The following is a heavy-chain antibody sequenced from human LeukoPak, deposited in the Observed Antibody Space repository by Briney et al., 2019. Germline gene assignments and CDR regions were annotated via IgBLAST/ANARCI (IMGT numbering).Heavy chain of an antibody. Sequence: GGSLRLSCEASGFTFSSYSVSWVRQAPGKGPQWVSYISSSGDSTYYADSVKGRFTISRDNSKNTLYLQMNSLRAEDTAVYHCARDGGSYLQPTDYWGQGTLVTVSS. J-gene: IGHJ4*02. CDR1: GFTFSSYS. D-gene: IGHD1-26*01. V-gene: IGHV3-23*01. CDR2: ISSSGDST. CDR3: ARDGGSYLQPTDY.